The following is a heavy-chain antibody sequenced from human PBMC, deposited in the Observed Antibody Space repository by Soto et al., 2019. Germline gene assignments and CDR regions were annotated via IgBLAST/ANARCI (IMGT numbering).Heavy chain of an antibody. CDR2: ISGYGGST. CDR1: GFTFSTYP. D-gene: IGHD3-22*01. CDR3: AKGRNHYDSSGYYSFPLDV. V-gene: IGHV3-23*01. Sequence: GGSLRLSCTASGFTFSTYPMSWVRQAPGKGLGWVSAISGYGGSTYYADSVKGRFTVSRDNSKNTLYLQMNSLRAEDTAVYYCAKGRNHYDSSGYYSFPLDVWGQRTTVTVSS. J-gene: IGHJ6*02.